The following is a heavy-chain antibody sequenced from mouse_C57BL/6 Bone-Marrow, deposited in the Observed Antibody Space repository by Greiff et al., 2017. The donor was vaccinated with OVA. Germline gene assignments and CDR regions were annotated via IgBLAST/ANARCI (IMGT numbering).Heavy chain of an antibody. J-gene: IGHJ2*01. Sequence: VQLQQSGAELVRPGASVKLSCTASGFNIKDDYMHWVKERPEQGLEWIGWIDPENGDTESASKFQGKATITADTSSTPVYMHLSSLTSEDTAVYYCTTYRDWGQGTTLTVSS. CDR2: IDPENGDT. CDR3: TTYRD. V-gene: IGHV14-4*01. CDR1: GFNIKDDY.